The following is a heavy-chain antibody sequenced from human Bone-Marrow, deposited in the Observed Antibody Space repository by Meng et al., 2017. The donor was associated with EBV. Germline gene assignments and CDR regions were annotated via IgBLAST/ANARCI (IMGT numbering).Heavy chain of an antibody. V-gene: IGHV4-34*01. CDR2: INHSGST. J-gene: IGHJ4*02. Sequence: HKWGAGSLQPSGTLSLPCAVYGGSFSGYYWSWIRQPPGKGLEWIGEINHSGSTNYNPSLKSRVTISVDTSKNQFSLKLSSVTAADTAVYYCASQIKYGDYDEGGFDYWGQGTLVTVSS. CDR3: ASQIKYGDYDEGGFDY. D-gene: IGHD4-17*01. CDR1: GGSFSGYY.